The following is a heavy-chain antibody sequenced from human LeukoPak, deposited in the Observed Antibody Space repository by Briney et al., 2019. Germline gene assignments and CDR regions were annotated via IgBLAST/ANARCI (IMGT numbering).Heavy chain of an antibody. J-gene: IGHJ3*02. CDR3: ARDAYIKLVRHAFDI. Sequence: SQTLSLSCAISGDSVSSNSTACNWIRQSPSRCLEWLGRTYYRSKWYNDYAVSVKSRITINPDTSKIQFSLQLNSVSPEDTAVYSCARDAYIKLVRHAFDIWGQGTLVTVSS. CDR2: TYYRSKWYN. D-gene: IGHD6-13*01. CDR1: GDSVSSNSTA. V-gene: IGHV6-1*01.